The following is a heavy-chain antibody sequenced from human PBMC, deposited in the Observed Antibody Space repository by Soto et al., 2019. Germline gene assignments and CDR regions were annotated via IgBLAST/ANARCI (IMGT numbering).Heavy chain of an antibody. CDR2: IFPIFGTA. CDR3: ARGELEYSSSSYPLRY. Sequence: QVQLVQSGAEVKKPVSSVKVSCKASGGTFSSYAISGVRQAPGQGLEWMGGIFPIFGTANYAQKFQGRVTITADKSTSTAYLELSSLRSEDTAVYYCARGELEYSSSSYPLRYWGQGPLVTVSS. V-gene: IGHV1-69*06. J-gene: IGHJ4*02. D-gene: IGHD6-6*01. CDR1: GGTFSSYA.